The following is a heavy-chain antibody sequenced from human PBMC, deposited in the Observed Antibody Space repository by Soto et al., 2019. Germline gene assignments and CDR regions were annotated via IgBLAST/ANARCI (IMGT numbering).Heavy chain of an antibody. CDR3: VKDSTTVTTSNYYYYGMDV. V-gene: IGHV3-64D*08. J-gene: IGHJ6*02. D-gene: IGHD4-4*01. CDR2: ISSNGGST. CDR1: GFTFSSYA. Sequence: GGSLRLSCSASGFTFSSYAMHWVRQAPGKGLEYVSAISSNGGSTYYADSVKGRFTISRDNSKNTLYLQMSSLRAEDTAVYYCVKDSTTVTTSNYYYYGMDVWGQGTTVTVSS.